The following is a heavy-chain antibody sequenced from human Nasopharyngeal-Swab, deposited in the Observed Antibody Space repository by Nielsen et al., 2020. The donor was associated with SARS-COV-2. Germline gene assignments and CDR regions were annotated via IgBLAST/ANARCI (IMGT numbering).Heavy chain of an antibody. CDR1: GFTFSYYW. J-gene: IGHJ4*02. D-gene: IGHD6-13*01. CDR3: ARMGSSWNFDY. CDR2: IKQDASEK. Sequence: GGSLRLSCAASGFTFSYYWMSWVRQAPGKGLEWVANIKQDASEKYYVDSVKGRFTISRDNAKNSLFLQMNGLRAEDTAVYYCARMGSSWNFDYWGQGTLVTVSS. V-gene: IGHV3-7*01.